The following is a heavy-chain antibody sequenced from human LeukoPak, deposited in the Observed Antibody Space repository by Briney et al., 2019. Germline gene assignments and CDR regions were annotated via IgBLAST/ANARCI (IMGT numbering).Heavy chain of an antibody. CDR2: ISSYNGDT. CDR3: ARYFHDDSGFPNYSFDY. J-gene: IGHJ4*02. D-gene: IGHD3-22*01. Sequence: ASVKVSCKASGYTFNKYGITWVRQAPGQGLEWMGWISSYNGDTNYAQKFQGRATMTTDTSTTTAYMELRSLRYDDTAAYYCARYFHDDSGFPNYSFDYWGQGTLVTVSS. CDR1: GYTFNKYG. V-gene: IGHV1-18*01.